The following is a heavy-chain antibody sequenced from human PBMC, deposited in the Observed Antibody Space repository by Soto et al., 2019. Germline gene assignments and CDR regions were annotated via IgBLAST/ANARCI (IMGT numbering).Heavy chain of an antibody. CDR1: GYTFTSYD. CDR2: MNPNSGNT. Sequence: QVQLVQSGAEVKKPGASVKVSCKASGYTFTSYDINWVRQATGQGLEWMGWMNPNSGNTGYAQKFQCRVTMPRNTSISTAYMELSSLRSEDTAVYYCARERSAAGTGWFDPWGQGTLVTVSS. V-gene: IGHV1-8*01. J-gene: IGHJ5*02. D-gene: IGHD6-13*01. CDR3: ARERSAAGTGWFDP.